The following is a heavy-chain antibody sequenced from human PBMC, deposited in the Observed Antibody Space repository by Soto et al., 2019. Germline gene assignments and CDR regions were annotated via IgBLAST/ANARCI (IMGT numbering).Heavy chain of an antibody. J-gene: IGHJ4*02. D-gene: IGHD2-2*01. CDR3: AKDRSSTSCYAFDY. CDR2: ISGSGGTT. CDR1: GFTFRNYA. Sequence: EVQLLESGGGLVQPGGSLRLSCAASGFTFRNYAMSWARQAPGKGLEWVSAISGSGGTTHYADSVKGRFTISRDNSKNTLYLQMISLRVEDTGVYYCAKDRSSTSCYAFDYWGQGSLVTVSS. V-gene: IGHV3-23*01.